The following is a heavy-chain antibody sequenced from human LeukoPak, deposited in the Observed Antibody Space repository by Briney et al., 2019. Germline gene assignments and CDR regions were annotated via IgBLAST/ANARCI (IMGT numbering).Heavy chain of an antibody. CDR1: GFNFSSSA. CDR2: ISGSSYTT. Sequence: GGSLRLSCAASGFNFSSSAMTWVRQAPGEGLEWVSTISGSSYTTFYADSVQGRFTISRDNSRNTLYLQMNSLRAEDTAVYYCAKSRITMVRGVIPPDFDYWGQGTLVTVSS. V-gene: IGHV3-23*01. J-gene: IGHJ4*02. CDR3: AKSRITMVRGVIPPDFDY. D-gene: IGHD3-10*01.